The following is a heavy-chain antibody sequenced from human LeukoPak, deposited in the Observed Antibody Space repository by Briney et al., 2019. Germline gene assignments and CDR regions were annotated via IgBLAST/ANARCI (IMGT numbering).Heavy chain of an antibody. CDR3: ARAGHYYGGSSAVRY. Sequence: GSLRLSCAASGFTFSDYYMSWIRQAPGKGLEWVSHIHSSDSTIYYADSVTGRFTISRDNAKNSLYLQMNSLRAEDTAVYYCARAGHYYGGSSAVRYWGQGTLVTVSS. V-gene: IGHV3-11*01. CDR2: IHSSDSTI. D-gene: IGHD4-23*01. CDR1: GFTFSDYY. J-gene: IGHJ4*02.